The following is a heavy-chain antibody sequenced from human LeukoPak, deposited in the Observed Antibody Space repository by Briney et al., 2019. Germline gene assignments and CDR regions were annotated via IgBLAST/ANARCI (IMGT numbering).Heavy chain of an antibody. J-gene: IGHJ4*02. CDR3: ARDRGYYDSSGYYYNY. V-gene: IGHV3-48*04. D-gene: IGHD3-22*01. CDR1: GFTFSSYA. CDR2: ISSSGSTI. Sequence: GGSLRLSCAASGFTFSSYAMSWVRQAPGKGLEWVSYISSSGSTIYYADSVKGRFTISRDNAKNSLYLQMNSLRAEDTAVYYCARDRGYYDSSGYYYNYWGQGTLVTVSS.